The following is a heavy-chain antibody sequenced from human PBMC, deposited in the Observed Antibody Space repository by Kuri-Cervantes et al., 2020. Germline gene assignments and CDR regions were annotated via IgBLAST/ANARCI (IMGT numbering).Heavy chain of an antibody. CDR1: GFTFSDYY. J-gene: IGHJ4*02. D-gene: IGHD3-3*01. Sequence: GESLKISCAAPGFTFSDYYMSWIRQAPGKGLEWVSYISSSSSTIYYADSVKGRFTISRDNSKNTLYLQMNSLRAEDTAVYYCARDSRSGLDYWGQGTLVTVSS. CDR2: ISSSSSTI. V-gene: IGHV3-11*04. CDR3: ARDSRSGLDY.